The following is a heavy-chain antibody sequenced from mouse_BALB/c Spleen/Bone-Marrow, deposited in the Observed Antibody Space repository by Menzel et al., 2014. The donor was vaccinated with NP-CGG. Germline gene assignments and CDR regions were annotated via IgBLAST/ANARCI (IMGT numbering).Heavy chain of an antibody. CDR2: INPDSSTI. D-gene: IGHD1-1*01. CDR1: GFDFSRYW. Sequence: EVQGVESGGGLVQPGGSLKLSCAASGFDFSRYWMSWVRQAPGKGLDWIGEINPDSSTINYTPSLKDKFIISRDNAKNSLYLQMSKVRSEDTALYYCARLNYYGNLFVWGAGTTVTVSS. CDR3: ARLNYYGNLFV. V-gene: IGHV4-1*02. J-gene: IGHJ1*01.